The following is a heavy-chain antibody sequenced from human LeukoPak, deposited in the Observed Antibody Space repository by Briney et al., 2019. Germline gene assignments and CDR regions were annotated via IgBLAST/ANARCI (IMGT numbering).Heavy chain of an antibody. CDR1: GFTFSSYA. D-gene: IGHD6-13*01. CDR3: ARGEQLVSDY. Sequence: GGSLRPSCAASGFTFSSYAMHWVRQAPGKGLEWVAVISYDGSNKYYADSVKGRFTISRDNSKNTLYLQMNSLRAEDTAVYYCARGEQLVSDYWGQGTLVTVSS. V-gene: IGHV3-30*04. CDR2: ISYDGSNK. J-gene: IGHJ4*02.